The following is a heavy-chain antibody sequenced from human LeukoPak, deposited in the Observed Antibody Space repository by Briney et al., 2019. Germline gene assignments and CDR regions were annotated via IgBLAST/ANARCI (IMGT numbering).Heavy chain of an antibody. CDR3: AIESSVWYYFDY. CDR2: IYSGGST. D-gene: IGHD6-19*01. J-gene: IGHJ4*02. V-gene: IGHV3-66*01. CDR1: GFTVSSNY. Sequence: GGSLRLSCAASGFTVSSNYMSWVRQAPGKGLEWVSVIYSGGSTYYADSVKGRFTISRDNSKNTLYLQMNSLRAEDTAVYYCAIESSVWYYFDYWGQGTLVTVSS.